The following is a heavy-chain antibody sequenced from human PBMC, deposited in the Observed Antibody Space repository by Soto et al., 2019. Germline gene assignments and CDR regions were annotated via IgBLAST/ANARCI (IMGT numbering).Heavy chain of an antibody. CDR1: GFTFDDYA. D-gene: IGHD6-19*01. CDR2: ISWNSGSI. Sequence: EVQLVESGGGLVQPGRSLRLSCAASGFTFDDYAMHWVRQAPGKGLEWVSGISWNSGSIGYADSVKGRFTISRDNAKNSLYLQMNSLRAEDTALYYCAKDMKAVAGTEVGAYFDDWGQGTLVTVSS. V-gene: IGHV3-9*01. CDR3: AKDMKAVAGTEVGAYFDD. J-gene: IGHJ4*02.